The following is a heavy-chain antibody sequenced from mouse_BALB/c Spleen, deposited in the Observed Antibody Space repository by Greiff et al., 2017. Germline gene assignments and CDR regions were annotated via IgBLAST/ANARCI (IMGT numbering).Heavy chain of an antibody. D-gene: IGHD2-4*01. J-gene: IGHJ4*01. V-gene: IGHV5-9-4*01. CDR1: GFTFSSYA. CDR3: ARIPDYLYYAMDY. CDR2: ISSGGSYT. Sequence: EVKLVESGGGLVKPGGSLKLSCAASGFTFSSYAMSWVRQSPEKRLEWVAEISSGGSYTYYPDTVTGRFTISRDNAKNTLYLEMSSLRSEDTAMYYCARIPDYLYYAMDYWGQGTSVTVSS.